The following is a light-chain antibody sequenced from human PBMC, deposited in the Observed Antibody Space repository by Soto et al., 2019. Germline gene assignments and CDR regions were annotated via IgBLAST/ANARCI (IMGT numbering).Light chain of an antibody. V-gene: IGKV1-39*01. Sequence: DIQMTQSPSSLSASVGDRVTITCRASQSISSYLNWYQQKPGKAPKLLIYAASSLQSGVPSRFSGSGSGTDFTLTISSLQPEDFATYYCQRSYSTLYTFGQGTKVDI. CDR2: AAS. CDR1: QSISSY. CDR3: QRSYSTLYT. J-gene: IGKJ2*01.